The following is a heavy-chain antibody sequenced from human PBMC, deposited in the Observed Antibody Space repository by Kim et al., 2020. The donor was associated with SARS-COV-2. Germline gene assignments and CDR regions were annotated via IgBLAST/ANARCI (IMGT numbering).Heavy chain of an antibody. J-gene: IGHJ4*02. D-gene: IGHD5-18*01. Sequence: YPGSVKGRFTISRENAKNSLYLQMNSLRAGDTAVYYCARSGYSYGWAFDYWGQGTLVTVSS. CDR3: ARSGYSYGWAFDY. V-gene: IGHV3-13*01.